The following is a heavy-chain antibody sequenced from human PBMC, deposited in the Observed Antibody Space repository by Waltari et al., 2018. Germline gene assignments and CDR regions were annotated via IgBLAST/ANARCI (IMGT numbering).Heavy chain of an antibody. D-gene: IGHD2-2*01. CDR2: IIPIFGTA. Sequence: QVQLVQSGAEVKKSGSSVKVSCKASGGTFSSYAISWVRQAPGQGLEWMGGIIPIFGTANYAQKFQGRVTITADESTSTAYMELSSLRSEDTAVYYCARPNSAALYLSFDYWGQGTLVTVSS. CDR3: ARPNSAALYLSFDY. CDR1: GGTFSSYA. V-gene: IGHV1-69*13. J-gene: IGHJ4*02.